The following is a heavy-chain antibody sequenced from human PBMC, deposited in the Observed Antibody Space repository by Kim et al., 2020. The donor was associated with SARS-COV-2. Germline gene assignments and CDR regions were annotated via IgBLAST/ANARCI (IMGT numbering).Heavy chain of an antibody. V-gene: IGHV3-23*01. CDR3: AKEEYCSLTTCIPDC. CDR1: GFAFNNYA. CDR2: MTAAGAT. Sequence: GGSLRLSCAASGFAFNNYAMSWVRQAPGEGLEWVSRMTAAGATSYADSVTGRFTISRDNSKNAVYLQMNNLRAEDTAVYYCAKEEYCSLTTCIPDCWGQGTLVTVSS. D-gene: IGHD2-15*01. J-gene: IGHJ4*02.